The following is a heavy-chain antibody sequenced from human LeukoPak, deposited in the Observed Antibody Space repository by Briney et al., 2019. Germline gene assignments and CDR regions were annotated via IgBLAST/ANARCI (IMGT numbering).Heavy chain of an antibody. CDR1: GGSITGYH. Sequence: SETLSLTCTVSGGSITGYHWSWIRQPPGKGLEWIGYIYSSETTNYRPSLKSRVTISADTSKNQFSLKLTSVTAADTAIYYCARRNDFDIWGQGTMVTVSS. V-gene: IGHV4-4*08. J-gene: IGHJ3*02. CDR2: IYSSETT. CDR3: ARRNDFDI.